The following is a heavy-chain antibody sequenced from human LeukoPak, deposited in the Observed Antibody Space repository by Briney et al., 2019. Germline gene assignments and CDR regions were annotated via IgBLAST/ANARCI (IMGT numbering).Heavy chain of an antibody. D-gene: IGHD1-26*01. CDR3: ARDGRVGATRLNI. CDR1: GLTVGSNY. V-gene: IGHV3-66*02. J-gene: IGHJ3*02. CDR2: IYSDDST. Sequence: PGGSLRLSCAASGLTVGSNYMSWVRQAPGKGLEWVSVIYSDDSTYYADSVRGRFTISRDNSKNTLYLQMNSLRAEDTAVYYCARDGRVGATRLNIWGQGTMVTVSS.